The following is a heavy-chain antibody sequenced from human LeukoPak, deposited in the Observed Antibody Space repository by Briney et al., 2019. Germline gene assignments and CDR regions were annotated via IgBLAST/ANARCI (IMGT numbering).Heavy chain of an antibody. CDR1: GGSVSSYY. CDR2: IYTSGST. Sequence: PSETLSLTCTVSGGSVSSYYWGWIRQPAGKGLEWIGRIYTSGSTNYNPSLKSRVTMSVDTSKNQFSLKLSSVTAADTAVYYCAREKDTAMVFPFDYWGQGTLVTVSS. J-gene: IGHJ4*02. D-gene: IGHD5-18*01. V-gene: IGHV4-4*07. CDR3: AREKDTAMVFPFDY.